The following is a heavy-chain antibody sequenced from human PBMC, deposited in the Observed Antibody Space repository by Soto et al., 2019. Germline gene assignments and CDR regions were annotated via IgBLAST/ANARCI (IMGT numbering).Heavy chain of an antibody. CDR3: ARDLGNSSSRSYFDL. Sequence: QVQLVQSGGEVKKPGASVKVSCKASGYTFTNYDISWVRQAPGQGLECMGWISANSGNTDYAQKFRDRVTMTSDTSTSTAYMELRSLRSDDTAVYYCARDLGNSSSRSYFDLWGRGTLVTVSS. CDR1: GYTFTNYD. CDR2: ISANSGNT. D-gene: IGHD2-2*01. J-gene: IGHJ2*01. V-gene: IGHV1-18*04.